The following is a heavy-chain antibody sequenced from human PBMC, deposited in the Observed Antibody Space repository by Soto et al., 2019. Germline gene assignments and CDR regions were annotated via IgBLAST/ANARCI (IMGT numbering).Heavy chain of an antibody. CDR3: ARIDAQESIAAPPYYYYYYMDV. CDR1: GYSFTSYW. V-gene: IGHV5-51*01. D-gene: IGHD6-6*01. Sequence: GESLKISCKGSGYSFTSYWIGWVRQMPGKGLEWMGIIYPGDSDTRYSPSFQGQVTISADKSISTAYLQWSSLKASDTAMYYCARIDAQESIAAPPYYYYYYMDVWGKGTTVTVSS. J-gene: IGHJ6*03. CDR2: IYPGDSDT.